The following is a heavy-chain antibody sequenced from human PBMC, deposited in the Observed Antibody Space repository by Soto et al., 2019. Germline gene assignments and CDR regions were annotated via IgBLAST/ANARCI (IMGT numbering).Heavy chain of an antibody. CDR2: ISSSSSTI. D-gene: IGHD3-22*01. CDR1: GFTFSSYS. J-gene: IGHJ4*02. V-gene: IGHV3-48*04. CDR3: ARGPNYYDSSGYYFH. Sequence: GGSLRLSCAASGFTFSSYSMNWVRQAPGKGLEWVSYISSSSSTIYYADSVKGRFTISRDNAKNTLYLQMNSLRAEDTAVYYCARGPNYYDSSGYYFHWGQGTLVTVSS.